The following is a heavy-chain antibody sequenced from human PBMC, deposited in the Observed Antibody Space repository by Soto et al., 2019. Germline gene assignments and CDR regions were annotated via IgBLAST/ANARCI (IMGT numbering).Heavy chain of an antibody. CDR3: ARDQRGTGFGENTKTYYYYYMDV. Sequence: SETLSLTCTVSGGSISSYYWSWIRQPPGKGLEWIGYIYYSGSTNCNPSLKSRVTISVDTSKNQFSLKLSSVTAADTAVYYCARDQRGTGFGENTKTYYYYYMDVWGKGTTVTVSS. V-gene: IGHV4-59*01. D-gene: IGHD3-10*01. CDR2: IYYSGST. J-gene: IGHJ6*03. CDR1: GGSISSYY.